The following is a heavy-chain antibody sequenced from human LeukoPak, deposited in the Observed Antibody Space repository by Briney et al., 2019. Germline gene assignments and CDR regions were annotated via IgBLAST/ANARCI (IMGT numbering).Heavy chain of an antibody. CDR1: GCTFSSCA. J-gene: IGHJ4*02. Sequence: SSVKVSCKASGCTFSSCAISWVRQAPGQGLEWVGGIIPIFGTANYAQKFQGRVTITTDVSTSTAYMELSSPRSEQRAVYYCARDLQYSSVWYYFIYWGEGTPVTVSP. D-gene: IGHD6-19*01. CDR2: IIPIFGTA. V-gene: IGHV1-69*05. CDR3: ARDLQYSSVWYYFIY.